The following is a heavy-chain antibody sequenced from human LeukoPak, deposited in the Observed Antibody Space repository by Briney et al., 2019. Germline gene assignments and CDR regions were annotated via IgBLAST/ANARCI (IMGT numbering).Heavy chain of an antibody. D-gene: IGHD6-13*01. CDR1: GYTFTGYY. Sequence: ASVKVSCKASGYTFTGYYMHWVRQAPGKGLEWMGGFDPEDGETIYAQKFQGRVTMTEHTSTDTAYMELSSLRSEDTAVYYCATDGMWKGSSLPYWRQATLVTVSS. CDR3: ATDGMWKGSSLPY. CDR2: FDPEDGET. J-gene: IGHJ4*02. V-gene: IGHV1-24*01.